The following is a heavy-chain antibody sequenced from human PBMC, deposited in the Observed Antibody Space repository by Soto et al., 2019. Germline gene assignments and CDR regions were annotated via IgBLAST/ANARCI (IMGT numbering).Heavy chain of an antibody. J-gene: IGHJ4*02. CDR1: GFTFTSSA. CDR2: IVVGSGNT. D-gene: IGHD3-10*01. Sequence: GASVKVSFKASGFTFTSSAVQWVRQASGQRLEWIGWIVVGSGNTNYAQKFQERVTITRDMSTSTAYMELSSLRSEDTAVYYCAATVLLWFGELLEGPSDYWGQGTLVTVSS. V-gene: IGHV1-58*01. CDR3: AATVLLWFGELLEGPSDY.